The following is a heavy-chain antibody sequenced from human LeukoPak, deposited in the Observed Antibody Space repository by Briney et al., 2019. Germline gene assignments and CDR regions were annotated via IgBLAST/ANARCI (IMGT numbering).Heavy chain of an antibody. D-gene: IGHD4-17*01. CDR2: ISWNSGSI. J-gene: IGHJ4*02. V-gene: IGHV3-9*01. CDR1: GFTFDDYA. CDR3: AKDKVGDPQGFGFDY. Sequence: GGSLRLSCAASGFTFDDYAMHWVRQAPGKGLEWVSGISWNSGSIGYADSVKGRFTISRDNAKNSLYLQMNSLRAEDTALYYCAKDKVGDPQGFGFDYWGQGTLVTVSS.